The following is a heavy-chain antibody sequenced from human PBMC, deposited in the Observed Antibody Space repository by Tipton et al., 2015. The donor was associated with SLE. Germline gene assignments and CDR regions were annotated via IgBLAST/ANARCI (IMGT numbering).Heavy chain of an antibody. Sequence: QLVQSGAKVKKPGSSVKVSCKASGGTFSSYTINWVRQAPGQGLEWMGGIIPIFGTANYAQKFQDRVTITTDESTSTAYMELSSLRSEDTAVYYCARGWTEVGATPSPYVYWGQGTLVTVSS. D-gene: IGHD1-26*01. J-gene: IGHJ4*02. V-gene: IGHV1-69*05. CDR3: ARGWTEVGATPSPYVY. CDR1: GGTFSSYT. CDR2: IIPIFGTA.